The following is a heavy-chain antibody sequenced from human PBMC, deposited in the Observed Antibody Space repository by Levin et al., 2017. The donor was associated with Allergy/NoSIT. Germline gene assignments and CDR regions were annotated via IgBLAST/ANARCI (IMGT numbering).Heavy chain of an antibody. CDR3: ARNSYYYDSSVYPDHDAFDI. CDR2: INPNSGGT. V-gene: IGHV1-2*02. D-gene: IGHD3-22*01. J-gene: IGHJ3*02. Sequence: ASVKVSCKASGYTFTGYYMHWVRQAPGQGLEWMGWINPNSGGTNYAQKFQGRVTMTRDTSISTAYMELSRLRSDDTAVYYCARNSYYYDSSVYPDHDAFDIWGQGTMVTVSS. CDR1: GYTFTGYY.